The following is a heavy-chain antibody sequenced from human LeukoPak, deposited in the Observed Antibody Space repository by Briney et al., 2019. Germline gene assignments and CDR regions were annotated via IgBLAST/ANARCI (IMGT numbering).Heavy chain of an antibody. Sequence: SETLSLTCAVYGGSFSGYYWSWIRQPPGKGLEWIGEINHSGSTNYNPSLKSRVTTSVDTSKNQFSLKLSSVTAADTAVYYCARAGRVPRHYYYYGMDVWGQGTTVTVSS. CDR3: ARAGRVPRHYYYYGMDV. CDR1: GGSFSGYY. D-gene: IGHD3-10*01. J-gene: IGHJ6*02. CDR2: INHSGST. V-gene: IGHV4-34*01.